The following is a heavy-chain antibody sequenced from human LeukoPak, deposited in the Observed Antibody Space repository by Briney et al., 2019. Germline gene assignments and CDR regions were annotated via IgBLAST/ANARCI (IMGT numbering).Heavy chain of an antibody. CDR3: ARGRLTIFGVVSTTSGRFDS. CDR1: GGSISSYY. Sequence: SETLSLTCTVSGGSISSYYWSWIRQSPGRGLEWIVEVNDRGDTDYNPSLKSRVTISLDTSKNEFYLRLSSVTAADTSVYYCARGRLTIFGVVSTTSGRFDSWGQGTLVTVSS. J-gene: IGHJ5*01. D-gene: IGHD3-3*01. V-gene: IGHV4-59*12. CDR2: VNDRGDT.